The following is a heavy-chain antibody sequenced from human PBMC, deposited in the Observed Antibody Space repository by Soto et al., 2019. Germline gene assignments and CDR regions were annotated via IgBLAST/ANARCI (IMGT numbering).Heavy chain of an antibody. D-gene: IGHD6-19*01. Sequence: QVQLVESGGGVVQPGRSLRLSCAASGFTFSSYGMHWVRQAPGKGLEWVAVISYDGSNKYYADSVKGRFTISRDNSKNTLYLQMNSLRAEDTAVYYGAKDGGSGWCDPWGQGTLVTVSS. J-gene: IGHJ5*02. V-gene: IGHV3-30*18. CDR2: ISYDGSNK. CDR1: GFTFSSYG. CDR3: AKDGGSGWCDP.